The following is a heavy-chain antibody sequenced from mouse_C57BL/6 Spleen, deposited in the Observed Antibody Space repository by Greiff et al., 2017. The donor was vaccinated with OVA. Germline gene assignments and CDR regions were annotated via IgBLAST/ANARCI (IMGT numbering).Heavy chain of an antibody. CDR2: IWGDGST. CDR3: AKGFITTVVATSAMDY. CDR1: GFSLTSYG. D-gene: IGHD1-1*01. Sequence: VKLMESGPGLVAPSQSLSITCTVSGFSLTSYGVSWVRQPPGKGLEWLGVIWGDGSTNYHSALISRLSISKDNSKRQVFLQLNSLQTDDTATYYCAKGFITTVVATSAMDYWGQGTSVTVSS. J-gene: IGHJ4*01. V-gene: IGHV2-3*01.